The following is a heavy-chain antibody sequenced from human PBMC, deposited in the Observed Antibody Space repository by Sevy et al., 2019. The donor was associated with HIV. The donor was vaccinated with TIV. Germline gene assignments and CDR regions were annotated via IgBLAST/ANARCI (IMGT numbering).Heavy chain of an antibody. CDR1: GFTVNDKF. D-gene: IGHD6-19*01. CDR2: IFGSGST. J-gene: IGHJ4*02. Sequence: GGSLRLSCAISGFTVNDKFIIWVRQAPGKGLEWVSVIFGSGSTYYADSAKGRFTISRDNSKNTVDLQMNSVRAEDTAVYYCVSLFLSYRSGWSYFDYWGQGPLVTVSS. V-gene: IGHV3-66*02. CDR3: VSLFLSYRSGWSYFDY.